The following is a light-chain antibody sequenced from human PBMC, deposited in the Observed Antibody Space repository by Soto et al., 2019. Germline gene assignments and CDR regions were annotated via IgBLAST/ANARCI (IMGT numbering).Light chain of an antibody. CDR1: QSVGNK. J-gene: IGKJ1*01. V-gene: IGKV3-15*01. CDR3: QQYHNWPPWT. Sequence: EIVVTQSPATLSVSPGERATLSCRASQSVGNKVAWYQHKPGQTPRLIIYHASTRATGIPARFSGSGSGTEFTLTISSLQSEDFAVYYCQQYHNWPPWTFGQGTKVDIK. CDR2: HAS.